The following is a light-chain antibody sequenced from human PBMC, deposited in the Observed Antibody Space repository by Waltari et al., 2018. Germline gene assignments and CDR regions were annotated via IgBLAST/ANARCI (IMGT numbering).Light chain of an antibody. J-gene: IGLJ2*01. CDR3: QSYDTSLNVV. CDR1: SSNIGAGYD. CDR2: ANT. V-gene: IGLV1-40*01. Sequence: QSVLTQPPSLSGAPGQRVTISCTGSSSNIGAGYDIHWYQHLPGTAPKLLISANTNLPSGVPYRFSASKAGTSASLVITGLQAEDEADYYCQSYDTSLNVVFGGGTKLTVL.